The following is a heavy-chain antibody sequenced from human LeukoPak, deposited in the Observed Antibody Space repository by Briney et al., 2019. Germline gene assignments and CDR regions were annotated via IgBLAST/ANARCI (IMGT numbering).Heavy chain of an antibody. CDR3: ATLAAVAGPF. V-gene: IGHV1-2*02. CDR1: GYTSTGYY. J-gene: IGHJ4*02. D-gene: IGHD6-19*01. Sequence: ASVTVSCKASGYTSTGYYMHWVRQAPGQGLEWMGWINPNSGGTNYAPKFQGRVTMTRDTSISTAYMELSRLTSDDTAVYYCATLAAVAGPFWGQGTLVTVSS. CDR2: INPNSGGT.